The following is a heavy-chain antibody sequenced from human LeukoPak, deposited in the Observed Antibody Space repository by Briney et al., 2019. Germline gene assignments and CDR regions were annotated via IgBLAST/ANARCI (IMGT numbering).Heavy chain of an antibody. CDR2: IYSDDTT. Sequence: PSGTLSLTCAVSGGSISSSNWWSWVRPPPGKGLEWVSLIYSDDTTLYADSVKGRFTISRDISKNTLYLQMSSLRAEDTAVYYCARRAGGYSHPYDYWGQGVLVTVSS. J-gene: IGHJ4*02. CDR3: ARRAGGYSHPYDY. D-gene: IGHD4-23*01. V-gene: IGHV3-53*01. CDR1: GGSISSSNW.